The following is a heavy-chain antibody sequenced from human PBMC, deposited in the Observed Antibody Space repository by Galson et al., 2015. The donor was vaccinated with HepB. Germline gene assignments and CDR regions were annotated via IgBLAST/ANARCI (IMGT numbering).Heavy chain of an antibody. CDR2: IRSKANNYAT. Sequence: LRLSCAASGFTFSGSAIHWVRQASGKGPEWVGRIRSKANNYATSYVPSLKGRFTISRDDSKNMAYLHMKSLKTEDTAMYYCTRLGDFSGYSSRWGQGTLVTVSS. D-gene: IGHD6-13*01. V-gene: IGHV3-73*01. CDR3: TRLGDFSGYSSR. J-gene: IGHJ4*02. CDR1: GFTFSGSA.